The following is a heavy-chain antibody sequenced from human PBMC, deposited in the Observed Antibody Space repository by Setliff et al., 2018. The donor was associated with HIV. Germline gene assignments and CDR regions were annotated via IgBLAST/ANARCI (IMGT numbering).Heavy chain of an antibody. J-gene: IGHJ4*02. Sequence: GGSLRLSCVVSGFNVGTNYMSWVRQAPGKGLEWVSIMYSGAGIYYADSVKGRFTTSRDSSKNTLYLQMNSLRAEDTAVYYCARVIEGSLDYWGQGTLVTVSS. CDR1: GFNVGTNY. V-gene: IGHV3-53*01. CDR3: ARVIEGSLDY. CDR2: MYSGAGI.